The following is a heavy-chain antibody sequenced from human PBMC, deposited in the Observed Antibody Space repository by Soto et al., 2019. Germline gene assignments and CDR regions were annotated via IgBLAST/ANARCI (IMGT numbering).Heavy chain of an antibody. V-gene: IGHV3-30*18. CDR2: ISYVGSKT. CDR1: GFTFSRYG. CDR3: AKVRLRDYSLGYVFDS. Sequence: QVQLVESGGGVVQPGRSLRLSCAASGFTFSRYGMHWVRQAPGKGLGWVALISYVGSKTYYADSVKGRFTISRDNSKNTLYLQMSSLRVEDTAVYYCAKVRLRDYSLGYVFDSWGQGTLVTVSS. D-gene: IGHD5-18*01. J-gene: IGHJ4*02.